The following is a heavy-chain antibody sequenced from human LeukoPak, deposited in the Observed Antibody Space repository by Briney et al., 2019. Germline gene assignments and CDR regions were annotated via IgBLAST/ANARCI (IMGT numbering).Heavy chain of an antibody. V-gene: IGHV4-59*01. CDR1: GGSISRNY. Sequence: SETLSLTCTVSGGSISRNYWSWLRQPPGKGLECIGYISNSGSTNYNPSLKRRVTISVDTSKNQFSLRLSSVTAADTAVYYCARLQYSTGWSTIDYWGQGTLVTVSS. J-gene: IGHJ4*02. D-gene: IGHD6-19*01. CDR3: ARLQYSTGWSTIDY. CDR2: ISNSGST.